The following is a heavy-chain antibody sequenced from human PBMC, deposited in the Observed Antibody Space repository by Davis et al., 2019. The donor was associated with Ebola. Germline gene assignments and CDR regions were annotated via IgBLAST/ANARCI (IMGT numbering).Heavy chain of an antibody. Sequence: GESLKISCAASGFTFSTYSMNWVRQAPGKGLEWVSFISSSSNYIYYADSVKGRFTVSRDNAKNSLYLQMNSLRAEDTAVYYCAKDDYHSGSPFDYWGQGTLVTVSS. V-gene: IGHV3-21*01. CDR1: GFTFSTYS. CDR2: ISSSSNYI. CDR3: AKDDYHSGSPFDY. D-gene: IGHD1-26*01. J-gene: IGHJ4*02.